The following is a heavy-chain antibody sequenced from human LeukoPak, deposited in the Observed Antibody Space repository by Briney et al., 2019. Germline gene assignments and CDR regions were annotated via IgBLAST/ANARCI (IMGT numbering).Heavy chain of an antibody. CDR3: AKDSGDY. J-gene: IGHJ4*02. Sequence: GGSLRLSCAASGFTFDDYAMHWVRQAPGKGLEWVSGITWNSGSIGYADSVKGRFTICRDNAKNSLYLQMNSLRAGDTAFYYCAKDSGDYWGQGTLVTVSS. CDR1: GFTFDDYA. V-gene: IGHV3-9*01. CDR2: ITWNSGSI.